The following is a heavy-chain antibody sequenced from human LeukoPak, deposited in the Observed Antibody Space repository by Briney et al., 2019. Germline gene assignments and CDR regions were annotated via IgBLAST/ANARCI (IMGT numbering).Heavy chain of an antibody. D-gene: IGHD3-3*01. Sequence: PGGSLRLSCAASGFTFSSYWMSWVRQAPGKGLEWVANIKQDGSEKYYVDSVKGRFTISRDHAKNSLYLQMNSLRAEDTAVYYCARYPVLRFLEYFDYWGQGTLVTVSS. J-gene: IGHJ4*02. CDR1: GFTFSSYW. CDR3: ARYPVLRFLEYFDY. V-gene: IGHV3-7*03. CDR2: IKQDGSEK.